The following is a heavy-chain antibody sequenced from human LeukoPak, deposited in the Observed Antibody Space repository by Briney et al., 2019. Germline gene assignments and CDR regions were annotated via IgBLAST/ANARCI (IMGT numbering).Heavy chain of an antibody. J-gene: IGHJ4*02. V-gene: IGHV3-7*01. CDR2: ISQDVSHK. CDR3: ARVGYNGWNFEN. Sequence: PGGSLRLSCAASGFTFSSYWMSWVRQAPGKGLQSVAYISQDVSHKYYVDSVKGRFTISSDNAKNSLHLEMNSLRAEDTALYYCARVGYNGWNFENWGQGTLVTVSS. D-gene: IGHD5-12*01. CDR1: GFTFSSYW.